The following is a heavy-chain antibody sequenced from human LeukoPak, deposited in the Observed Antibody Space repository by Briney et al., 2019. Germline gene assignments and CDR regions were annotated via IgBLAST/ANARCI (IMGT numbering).Heavy chain of an antibody. CDR3: ATWSQGSGSISYDY. Sequence: PSETLSLTCTVSGYSISSGYYWGWIRQPSGKGLEWIGSIYHSGSTYYNPSLKSRVTISVDTSKNQFSLKLSSVTAADTAVYYCATWSQGSGSISYDYWGQGTLVTVSS. J-gene: IGHJ4*02. D-gene: IGHD3-10*01. V-gene: IGHV4-38-2*02. CDR2: IYHSGST. CDR1: GYSISSGYY.